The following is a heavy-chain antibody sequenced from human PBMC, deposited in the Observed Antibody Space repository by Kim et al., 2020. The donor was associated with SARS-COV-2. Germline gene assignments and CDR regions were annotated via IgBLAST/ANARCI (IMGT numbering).Heavy chain of an antibody. CDR2: INHSGST. V-gene: IGHV4-34*01. J-gene: IGHJ6*02. CDR3: ARVSPRGYCSSTSCYHYYYCGMDV. D-gene: IGHD2-2*01. CDR1: GGSFSGYY. Sequence: SETLSLTCAVYGGSFSGYYWSWIRQPPGKGLEWIGEINHSGSTNYNPSLKSRVTISVDTSKNQFSLKLSSVTAADTAVYYCARVSPRGYCSSTSCYHYYYCGMDVWGQGTTVTVSS.